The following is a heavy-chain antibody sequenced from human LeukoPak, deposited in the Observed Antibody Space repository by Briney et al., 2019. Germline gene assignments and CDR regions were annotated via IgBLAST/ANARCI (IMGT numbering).Heavy chain of an antibody. CDR3: ARERRHMDV. J-gene: IGHJ6*02. CDR1: GGSISSYY. V-gene: IGHV4-59*01. Sequence: SETLSLTCTVSGGSISSYYWSWIRQPPGKGLEWIGYIYYSGSTNYNPSLKSRVTISVDASKNQFSLKLSSVTAADTAVYYCARERRHMDVWGQGTTVTVSS. CDR2: IYYSGST.